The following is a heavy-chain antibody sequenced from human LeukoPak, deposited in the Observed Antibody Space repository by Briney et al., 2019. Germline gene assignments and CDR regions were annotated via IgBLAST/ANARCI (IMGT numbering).Heavy chain of an antibody. Sequence: SVKVSCKASGYTFTSYYMHWVRQAPGQGLEWMGGIIPIFGTANYAQKFQGRVTITADESTSTAYMELSSLRSEDTAVYYCARFGRSSSWYPARYYYYYMDVWGKGTTVTVSS. CDR3: ARFGRSSSWYPARYYYYYMDV. CDR2: IIPIFGTA. D-gene: IGHD6-13*01. CDR1: GYTFTSYY. V-gene: IGHV1-69*13. J-gene: IGHJ6*03.